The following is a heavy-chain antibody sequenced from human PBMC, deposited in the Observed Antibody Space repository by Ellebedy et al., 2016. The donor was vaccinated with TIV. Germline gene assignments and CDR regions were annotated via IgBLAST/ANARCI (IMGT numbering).Heavy chain of an antibody. D-gene: IGHD3-10*01. J-gene: IGHJ4*02. V-gene: IGHV3-21*01. Sequence: GGSLRLXXATSGFTFKNYAINWVRQAPGKGLDWVSFISSNSRHIYYADSVKGRFTISRDDAKNSLYLQMTSLRADDTAVYYCTMVRGLLPFDTWGQGTLVTVSS. CDR1: GFTFKNYA. CDR3: TMVRGLLPFDT. CDR2: ISSNSRHI.